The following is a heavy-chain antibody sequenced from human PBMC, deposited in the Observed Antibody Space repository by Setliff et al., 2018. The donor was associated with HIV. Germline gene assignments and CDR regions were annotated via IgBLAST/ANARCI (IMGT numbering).Heavy chain of an antibody. Sequence: ASVKVSCKASGYTFTSYGISWVRQAPGQGLEWVGWINTYNGDTNYAQKLQDRVIMTTDTSTSTAYMELSSLRSEDTAVYYCAKDRGRGNWLDPWGQGTLVTVSS. CDR1: GYTFTSYG. CDR3: AKDRGRGNWLDP. V-gene: IGHV1-18*01. CDR2: INTYNGDT. D-gene: IGHD3-16*01. J-gene: IGHJ5*02.